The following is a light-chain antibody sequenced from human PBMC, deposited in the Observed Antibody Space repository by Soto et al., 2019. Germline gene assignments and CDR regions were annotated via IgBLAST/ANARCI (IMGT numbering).Light chain of an antibody. Sequence: DIQMTQAPSTRSRSVGDRVTITFRCSQTISSWLAWYQQKPGKAPKLLIYKASTLKSGVPSRFSGSGSGTEFTLTISSLQPDDSATYYCQHYNSYSEAFGQGTKLDIK. J-gene: IGKJ1*01. V-gene: IGKV1-5*03. CDR3: QHYNSYSEA. CDR1: QTISSW. CDR2: KAS.